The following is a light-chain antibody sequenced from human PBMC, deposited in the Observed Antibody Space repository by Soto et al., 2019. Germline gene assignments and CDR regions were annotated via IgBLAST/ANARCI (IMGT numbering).Light chain of an antibody. CDR3: QHYGSSRT. J-gene: IGKJ1*01. V-gene: IGKV3-20*01. CDR1: QSVSSS. Sequence: EIVVTQSRCTLCFSPVERSTLSCRASQSVSSSLAWYQQKPGQAPRLLIYGASSRATGIPDRFSGSGSGPDFTLTISRLEPEDFAVYFCQHYGSSRTFGQGTKVDIK. CDR2: GAS.